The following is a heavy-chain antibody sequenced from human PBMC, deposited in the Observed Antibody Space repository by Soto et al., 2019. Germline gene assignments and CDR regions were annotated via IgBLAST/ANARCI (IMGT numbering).Heavy chain of an antibody. Sequence: PSETLSLTCTVSGGSISTSGYFWGWIRQPPGKGLEWIGTIYYSGSTNYNPSLKSRVTISVDTSKNQFSLKLSSVTAADTAVYYCARRYSSSFDFWGQGTLVTVSS. D-gene: IGHD6-13*01. CDR3: ARRYSSSFDF. CDR2: IYYSGST. V-gene: IGHV4-39*07. J-gene: IGHJ4*02. CDR1: GGSISTSGYF.